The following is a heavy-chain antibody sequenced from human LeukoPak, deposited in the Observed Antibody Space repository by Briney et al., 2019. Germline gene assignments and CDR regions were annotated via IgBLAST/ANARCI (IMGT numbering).Heavy chain of an antibody. V-gene: IGHV3-33*01. D-gene: IGHD3-22*01. CDR3: ARVPYYYDSSGYYPSGY. CDR2: IWYDGTTK. Sequence: GGSLRLSCAASGFSFSNYGMHWARQAPGKGLEWVAVIWYDGTTKFYADSVKGRFTISRDNSKNTLYLQMNSLRAEDTAVYYCARVPYYYDSSGYYPSGYWGQGTLVTVSS. J-gene: IGHJ4*02. CDR1: GFSFSNYG.